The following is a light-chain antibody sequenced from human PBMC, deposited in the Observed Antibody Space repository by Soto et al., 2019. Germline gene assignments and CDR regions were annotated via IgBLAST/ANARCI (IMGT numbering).Light chain of an antibody. V-gene: IGKV1-5*01. CDR2: DVS. Sequence: DIQLTHSPSFLSASVGDRVTITCRASHSITNWLAWYQQKPGKAPKVLIYDVSTLGSGVPSRFSGSGSGTEFTLTISSLQPDDFATYYWQPYNNNFGQGTKVDI. CDR3: QPYNNN. CDR1: HSITNW. J-gene: IGKJ2*01.